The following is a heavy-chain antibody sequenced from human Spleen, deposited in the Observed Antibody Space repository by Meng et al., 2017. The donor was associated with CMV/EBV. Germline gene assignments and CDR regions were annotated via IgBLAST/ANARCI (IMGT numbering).Heavy chain of an antibody. J-gene: IGHJ4*02. CDR1: GGTCSSDA. CDR3: ARDFPAGSSSSLDY. CDR2: IIPIFGTE. D-gene: IGHD6-13*01. Sequence: KASGGTCSSDAISWGRQAPGEGLEWMGGIIPIFGTENYAQKCQGRVTITTDESTSTAYMELSSLRSEDTAVYYCARDFPAGSSSSLDYWGQGTLVTVSS. V-gene: IGHV1-69*05.